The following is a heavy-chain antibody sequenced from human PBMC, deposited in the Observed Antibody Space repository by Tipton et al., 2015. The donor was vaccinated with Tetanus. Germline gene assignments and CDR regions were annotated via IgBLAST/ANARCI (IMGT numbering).Heavy chain of an antibody. Sequence: TLSLTCTVSGGSISSGGYYWSWIRQHPGKGMEWIGYIYYSESTNYNASLKSRVTISVDTSKNQFSLKLSSVNAADTAVYYCVRDPRGARGLTTDSSGIRDAFDIWGQGTLVTVSS. CDR1: GGSISSGGYY. CDR3: VRDPRGARGLTTDSSGIRDAFDI. CDR2: IYYSEST. D-gene: IGHD3-22*01. V-gene: IGHV4-61*08. J-gene: IGHJ3*02.